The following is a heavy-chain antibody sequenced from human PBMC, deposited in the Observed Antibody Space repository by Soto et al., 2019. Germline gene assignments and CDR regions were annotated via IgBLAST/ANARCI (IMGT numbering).Heavy chain of an antibody. J-gene: IGHJ6*02. V-gene: IGHV5-10-1*01. D-gene: IGHD6-19*01. Sequence: EVQLVQSGAEVKKPGESLRISCKGSGYSFTSYWISWVRQMPGKGLEWMGRIDPSDSYTNYSPSFQGHVTISADKSISTAYLQWSSLKASDTAMYYCARQGKGHGTAVAGYYYGMDVWGQGTTVTVSS. CDR2: IDPSDSYT. CDR1: GYSFTSYW. CDR3: ARQGKGHGTAVAGYYYGMDV.